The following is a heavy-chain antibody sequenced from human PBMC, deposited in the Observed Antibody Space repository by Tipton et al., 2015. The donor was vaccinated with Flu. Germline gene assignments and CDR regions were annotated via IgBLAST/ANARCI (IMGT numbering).Heavy chain of an antibody. Sequence: TLSLTCAVYGGSFSGYFWSWVRQPPGKGLEWIGEINHSGSTNYNPSLKSRVTLAVDTSKNQFSLKLTSVTAADTAVYFCATTTYYYGSGSHDFWGQGTLVTVSS. J-gene: IGHJ4*02. CDR1: GGSFSGYF. CDR2: INHSGST. V-gene: IGHV4-34*01. CDR3: ATTTYYYGSGSHDF. D-gene: IGHD3-10*01.